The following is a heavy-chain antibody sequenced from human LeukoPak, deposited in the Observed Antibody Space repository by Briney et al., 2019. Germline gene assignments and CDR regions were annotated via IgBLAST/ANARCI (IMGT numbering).Heavy chain of an antibody. CDR2: IWYDGSNE. CDR1: AFTFGIYG. D-gene: IGHD3-10*01. CDR3: ARHYGSGSYYGY. Sequence: QPGRSLRLSCAASAFTFGIYGMHWVRQAPGKGLEWVAVIWYDGSNENYADSVKGRFTISRDNSKNTLYLQMNSLRAEDTAVYYCARHYGSGSYYGYWGQGTLVTVSS. J-gene: IGHJ4*02. V-gene: IGHV3-33*01.